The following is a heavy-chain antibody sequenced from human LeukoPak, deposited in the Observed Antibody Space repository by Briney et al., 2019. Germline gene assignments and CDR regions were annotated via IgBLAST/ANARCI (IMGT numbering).Heavy chain of an antibody. CDR1: GFTLRSYE. V-gene: IGHV3-21*01. CDR3: VRTTVTYFDY. Sequence: GGSLRLSCAASGFTLRSYEVNWGRQAPGQGLERVSSISSSSNYIYYADSVKGRFTISRDNDKNSLYLQMNSLRAKDTAVYFCVRTTVTYFDYWGQGILVTVSS. CDR2: ISSSSNYI. D-gene: IGHD4-17*01. J-gene: IGHJ4*02.